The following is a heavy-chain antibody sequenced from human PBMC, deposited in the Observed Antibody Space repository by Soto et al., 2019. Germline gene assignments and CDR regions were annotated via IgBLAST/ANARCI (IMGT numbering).Heavy chain of an antibody. V-gene: IGHV3-7*01. Sequence: GGSLRLSCAASGFTFSTYWMSRVRQAPGKGLEWVANIKQDGSEKYYVDSVKGRFTISRDNAKNSLFLQMNSLRADDTAVYYCARRVGSVDYWGQGTLVTVSS. CDR1: GFTFSTYW. CDR2: IKQDGSEK. D-gene: IGHD6-25*01. J-gene: IGHJ4*02. CDR3: ARRVGSVDY.